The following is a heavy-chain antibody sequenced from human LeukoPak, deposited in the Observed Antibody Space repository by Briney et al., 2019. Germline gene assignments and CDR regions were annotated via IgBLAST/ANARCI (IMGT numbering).Heavy chain of an antibody. CDR3: ARHLPGYGNDY. D-gene: IGHD5-18*01. V-gene: IGHV4-34*01. Sequence: SETLSLTCAVYGGSFSGYYWSWIRQPPGKGLEWIGSIYYSGSTYYNPSLKSRVTISVDTSKNQFSLKLSSVTAADTAVYYCARHLPGYGNDYWGQGTLVTVSS. CDR2: IYYSGST. J-gene: IGHJ4*02. CDR1: GGSFSGYY.